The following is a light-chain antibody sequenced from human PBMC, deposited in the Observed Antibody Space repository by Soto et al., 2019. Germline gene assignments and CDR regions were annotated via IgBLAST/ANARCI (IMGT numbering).Light chain of an antibody. CDR3: SSYTTSSTYV. Sequence: QSVLTQPASVSGSPGQSITISCTGTSRDVGGYNYVSWYQQHPGKAPKLMIHDVRNRPSGVSNRFSGSKSVNTASLTISGLQAEDEADYYCSSYTTSSTYVFGTGTKVTVL. CDR2: DVR. J-gene: IGLJ1*01. CDR1: SRDVGGYNY. V-gene: IGLV2-14*01.